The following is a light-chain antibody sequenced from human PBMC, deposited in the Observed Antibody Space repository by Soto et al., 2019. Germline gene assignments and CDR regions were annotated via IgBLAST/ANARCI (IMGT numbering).Light chain of an antibody. CDR3: HQGGSAPLYT. J-gene: IGKJ3*01. CDR2: RAS. Sequence: EIVLTQSPGTLSLSPGERATLSCRASQTISSSVLAWYQQKPGQAPRLLIYRASRRAPGIPDRFSGSGSWTDITLTISKLEPEYFAVDYWHQGGSAPLYTFGPGTKV. CDR1: QTISSSV. V-gene: IGKV3-20*01.